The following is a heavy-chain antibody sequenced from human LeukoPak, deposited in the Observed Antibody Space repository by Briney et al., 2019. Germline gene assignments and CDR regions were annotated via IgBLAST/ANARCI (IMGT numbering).Heavy chain of an antibody. J-gene: IGHJ4*02. CDR2: INPNSGGT. V-gene: IGHV1-2*02. CDR1: GGTFSSYA. CDR3: ARDFTMIVVVTSYYFDY. Sequence: ASVKVSCKASGGTFSSYAISWVRQAPGQGLEWMGRINPNSGGTNYAQKFQGRVTMTRDTSISTAYMELSRLRSDDTAVYYCARDFTMIVVVTSYYFDYWGQGTLVTVSS. D-gene: IGHD3-22*01.